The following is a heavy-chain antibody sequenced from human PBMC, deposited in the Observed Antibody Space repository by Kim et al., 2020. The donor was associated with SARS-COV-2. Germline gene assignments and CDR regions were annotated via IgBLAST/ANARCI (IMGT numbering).Heavy chain of an antibody. J-gene: IGHJ4*02. CDR3: ARSSGFSSGWYDY. V-gene: IGHV3-53*01. D-gene: IGHD6-19*01. Sequence: GGSLRLSCATSGFSVSSQHMSWVRQAPGKGLEWVSLIYSGGSTYYADSVKGRFTISRDNSKNTLYLQMKSLRAEDTAVYYCARSSGFSSGWYDYWGQGTLVTVSS. CDR2: IYSGGST. CDR1: GFSVSSQH.